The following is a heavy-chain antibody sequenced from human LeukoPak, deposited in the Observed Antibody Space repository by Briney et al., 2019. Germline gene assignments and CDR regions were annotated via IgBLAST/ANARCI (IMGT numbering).Heavy chain of an antibody. V-gene: IGHV3-74*01. D-gene: IGHD1-26*01. CDR3: ARDPVKVGATHDFDY. CDR2: INTDGSST. Sequence: PGGSLRLSCAGSRFTFSRYWMHWVRQAPGKGLVWVSRINTDGSSTSYADSVKGRFTISTDNAKNTLYLQMNSLRAEDTAVYYCARDPVKVGATHDFDYWGQGTVVTVSS. J-gene: IGHJ4*02. CDR1: RFTFSRYW.